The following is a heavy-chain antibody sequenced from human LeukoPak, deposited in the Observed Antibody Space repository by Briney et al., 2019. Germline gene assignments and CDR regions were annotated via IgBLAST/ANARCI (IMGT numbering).Heavy chain of an antibody. CDR1: GFTFSDYG. Sequence: PGGSLRLSCAASGFTFSDYGMHWVRQAPGKGLEWVAIIWYDGSNDYYADSVKGRFTISRDNSKNTLYLQMNSLRAEDTAVYYCATVYYDSSGYSQAFDYWGQGTLVTVSS. V-gene: IGHV3-33*01. CDR3: ATVYYDSSGYSQAFDY. J-gene: IGHJ4*02. D-gene: IGHD3-22*01. CDR2: IWYDGSND.